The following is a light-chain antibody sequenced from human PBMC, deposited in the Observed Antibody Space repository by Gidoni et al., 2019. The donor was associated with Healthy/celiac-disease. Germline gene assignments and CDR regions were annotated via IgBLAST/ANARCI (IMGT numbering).Light chain of an antibody. CDR2: AAA. V-gene: IGKV1-39*01. CDR1: QSISSN. CDR3: QRSYSTPST. Sequence: DSHMTQSPSSRSSSLGDRVTITCRAGQSISSNLNWYQQKPAKAPRFLIYAAASLPSGVPSRFSGSGSGTDFTLPISSLQPEDFATYSFQRSYSTPSTFGQETKLEIK. J-gene: IGKJ2*01.